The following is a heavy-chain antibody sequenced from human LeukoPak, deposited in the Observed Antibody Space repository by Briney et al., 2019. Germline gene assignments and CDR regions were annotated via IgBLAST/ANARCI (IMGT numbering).Heavy chain of an antibody. CDR1: GFTFSDYY. CDR2: ISSSGSTI. Sequence: TGGSLRLSCAASGFTFSDYYMSWIRQAPGKGLEWVSYISSSGSTIYYADSVKGRFTISRDNAKNSLYLQMNSLRAADTAVYYWARPVIDNWNDDAFDIWGQGKMVTVSS. V-gene: IGHV3-11*01. CDR3: ARPVIDNWNDDAFDI. D-gene: IGHD1-20*01. J-gene: IGHJ3*02.